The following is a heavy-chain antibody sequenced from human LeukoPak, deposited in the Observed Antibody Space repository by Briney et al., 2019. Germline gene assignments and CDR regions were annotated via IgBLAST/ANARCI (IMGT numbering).Heavy chain of an antibody. Sequence: GGSLRLSCAASGFTFSNYGISWVRQAPGKGPEWVSTISESGGRTYYADSVKGRFTISRDNSKNTLYLQMSSLRAEDPAVYYCARGGLRLFDYWGQGTLVTVSS. D-gene: IGHD5-12*01. CDR1: GFTFSNYG. CDR3: ARGGLRLFDY. CDR2: ISESGGRT. J-gene: IGHJ4*02. V-gene: IGHV3-23*01.